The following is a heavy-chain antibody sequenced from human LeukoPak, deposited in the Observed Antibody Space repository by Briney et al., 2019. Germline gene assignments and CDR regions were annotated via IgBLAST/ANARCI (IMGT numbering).Heavy chain of an antibody. CDR2: IYYSGST. CDR3: ARDLTTIVGAST. CDR1: GGSISSGDYY. D-gene: IGHD1-26*01. V-gene: IGHV4-30-4*08. Sequence: KPSETLSLTCTVSGGSISSGDYYWSWIRQPPGKGLEWIGYIYYSGSTYCNPSLKSRVTISVDTSKNQFSLKLSSVTAADTAVYYCARDLTTIVGASTWGQGTLVTVSS. J-gene: IGHJ5*02.